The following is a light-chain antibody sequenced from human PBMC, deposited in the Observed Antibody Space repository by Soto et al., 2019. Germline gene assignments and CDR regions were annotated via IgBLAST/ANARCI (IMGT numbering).Light chain of an antibody. V-gene: IGKV1-12*01. CDR3: LQVYSFPRT. CDR2: AAS. J-gene: IGKJ1*01. Sequence: GDSVTIGCRARQSIGTWLAWYQQKPGKAPQYLIQAASILQSGVPSRFSGSGSGTEFILTINNLQPEDFASYFCLQVYSFPRTFGLRTKVDIK. CDR1: QSIGTW.